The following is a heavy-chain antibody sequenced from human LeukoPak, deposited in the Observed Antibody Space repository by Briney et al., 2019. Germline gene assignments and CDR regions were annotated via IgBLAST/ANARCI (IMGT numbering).Heavy chain of an antibody. Sequence: GGSLRLSCEGSGFSFSSYWMTWVRQSPGKGPEWVANIKQDESERYTVDSVKGRFTISRDNAKNSVYLHMNSLRAEDTALYYCARLSAYYYGAFFYYYMDVWGKGTTVTVSS. CDR3: ARLSAYYYGAFFYYYMDV. CDR2: IKQDESER. V-gene: IGHV3-7*01. CDR1: GFSFSSYW. J-gene: IGHJ6*03. D-gene: IGHD3-10*01.